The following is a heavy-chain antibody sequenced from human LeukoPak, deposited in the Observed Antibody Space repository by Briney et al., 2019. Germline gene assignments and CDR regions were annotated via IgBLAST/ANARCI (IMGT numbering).Heavy chain of an antibody. V-gene: IGHV3-11*05. CDR1: GFTFSDYY. CDR3: ARDGGYCGGACRGVYGLDV. J-gene: IGHJ6*02. CDR2: ISSSGSSYT. Sequence: KPGRSLRLSCAASGFTFSDYYMSWNRQTPGKGLEWVSYISSSGSSYTNYAASVKVRFTISRDNAKSSLYLQMNSLRAEDTAVYYCARDGGYCGGACRGVYGLDVWGQGTTVTVSS. D-gene: IGHD2-21*02.